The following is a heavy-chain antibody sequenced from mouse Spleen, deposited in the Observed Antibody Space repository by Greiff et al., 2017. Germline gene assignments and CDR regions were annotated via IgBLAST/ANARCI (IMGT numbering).Heavy chain of an antibody. D-gene: IGHD2-1*01. CDR3: ARSAYGNSFDY. CDR1: AYTFTIYW. J-gene: IGHJ2*01. CDR2: INPSRGYT. Sequence: QVQLQESGAELAKPGASVKLSCKASAYTFTIYWMYWVTQRPGQALEWIGYINPSRGYTTSNQKFNYMATLTADKSSSTAYMQLSSLTYEDSAVYYCARSAYGNSFDYWRQGTTLTVSS. V-gene: IGHV1-7*01.